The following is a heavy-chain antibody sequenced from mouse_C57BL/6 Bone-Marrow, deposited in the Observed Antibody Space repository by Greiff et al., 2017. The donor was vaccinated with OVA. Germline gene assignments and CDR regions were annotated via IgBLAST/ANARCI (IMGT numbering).Heavy chain of an antibody. CDR3: TRDWHGTSFAY. CDR1: GFTFSSYA. J-gene: IGHJ3*01. CDR2: ISSGGDYI. V-gene: IGHV5-9-1*02. Sequence: EVKLVESGEGLVKPGGSLKLSCAASGFTFSSYAMSWVRQTPEKRLEWVAYISSGGDYIYYADTVKGRFTISRDNARNTLYLQMSSLKSEDTAMYYCTRDWHGTSFAYLGQGTLVTVSA. D-gene: IGHD1-3*01.